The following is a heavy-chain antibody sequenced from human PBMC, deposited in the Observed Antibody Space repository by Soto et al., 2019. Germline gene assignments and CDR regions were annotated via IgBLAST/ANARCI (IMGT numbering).Heavy chain of an antibody. Sequence: QVQLVQSGAEVKKPGSSVKVSCKASGGTFSSYAISWVRQAPGQGLEWMGGIIPIFGTANYAQEFQGRVTITADESTSTAYMELSSLRSEDTAVYYCARGRKWLRRYYFDYWGQGTLVTVSS. CDR3: ARGRKWLRRYYFDY. CDR1: GGTFSSYA. V-gene: IGHV1-69*01. D-gene: IGHD5-12*01. CDR2: IIPIFGTA. J-gene: IGHJ4*02.